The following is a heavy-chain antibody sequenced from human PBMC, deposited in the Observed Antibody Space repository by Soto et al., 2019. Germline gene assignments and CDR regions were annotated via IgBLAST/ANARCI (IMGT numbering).Heavy chain of an antibody. V-gene: IGHV3-15*07. CDR3: ATAGAPTNYYYYGMXV. D-gene: IGHD7-27*01. CDR2: IKSKTDGGTT. CDR1: GFTFINAW. Sequence: GGSLRLSCAASGFTFINAWTNWVRQAPGKGLEWVGRIKSKTDGGTTDYAAPVKGRFTISRDDSKNTLYLQMNSLKTEDTAVYYCATAGAPTNYYYYGMXVWGQGTTVXVSS. J-gene: IGHJ6*02.